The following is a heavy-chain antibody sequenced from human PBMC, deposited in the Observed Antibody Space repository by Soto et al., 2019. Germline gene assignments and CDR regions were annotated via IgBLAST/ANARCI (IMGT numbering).Heavy chain of an antibody. CDR3: AGAMIGNGGRGWFDP. CDR1: GGYISAYY. V-gene: IGHV4-59*01. J-gene: IGHJ5*02. Sequence: PPETVSLTCTVSGGYISAYYWSWLRQYPGRGLEWIGYIDHTGTGDYNPSFDGRATISPETSKNQFSLTRRSVTAADTADYYCAGAMIGNGGRGWFDPWGQGALVTVSS. D-gene: IGHD4-17*01. CDR2: IDHTGTG.